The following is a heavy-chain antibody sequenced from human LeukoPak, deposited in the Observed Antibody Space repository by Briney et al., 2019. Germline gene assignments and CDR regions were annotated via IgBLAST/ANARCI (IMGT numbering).Heavy chain of an antibody. J-gene: IGHJ3*02. CDR1: GGSISSYY. V-gene: IGHV4-4*07. CDR2: IYTSGST. D-gene: IGHD3-10*01. Sequence: SETLSLTCTVSGGSISSYYWSWIRQPAGKGLEWLGRIYTSGSTDYNPSLRSRVTMSVDTSKNQFSLKVRSVTAADTAVYYYAREPPYYASENFIDAFDIWGQGTKVTVSS. CDR3: AREPPYYASENFIDAFDI.